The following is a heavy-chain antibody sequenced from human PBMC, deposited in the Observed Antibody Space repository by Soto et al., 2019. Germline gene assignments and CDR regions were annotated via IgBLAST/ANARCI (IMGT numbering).Heavy chain of an antibody. J-gene: IGHJ5*02. D-gene: IGHD3-3*01. CDR2: IYWDDDK. Sequence: SGPTPMSATQPLTLTCTFSGFSLRTSGVGVGWIRQPPGKALEWLALIYWDDDKRYSPSLKSKLTITKDTSKNQVVLTMTNKDPVDTATYYCAHRVGVGGPQDWFDPWGQGTLVTVSS. CDR1: GFSLRTSGVG. V-gene: IGHV2-5*02. CDR3: AHRVGVGGPQDWFDP.